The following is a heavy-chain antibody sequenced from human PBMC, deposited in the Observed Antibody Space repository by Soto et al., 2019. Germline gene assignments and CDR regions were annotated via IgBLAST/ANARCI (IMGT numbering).Heavy chain of an antibody. CDR1: GFTFSDYY. V-gene: IGHV3-11*05. J-gene: IGHJ3*02. D-gene: IGHD6-13*01. CDR2: ISSSSSYT. Sequence: GESLRLSCAASGFTFSDYYMSWIRQAPGKGLEWVSYISSSSSYTNYADSVKGRFTISRDNAKNSLYLQMNSLRAEDTAVYYCAREGYSSSWYAWGAFDIWGQGTMVTVSS. CDR3: AREGYSSSWYAWGAFDI.